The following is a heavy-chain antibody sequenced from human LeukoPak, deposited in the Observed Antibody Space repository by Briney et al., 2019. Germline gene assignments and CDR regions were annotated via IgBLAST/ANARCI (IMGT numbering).Heavy chain of an antibody. Sequence: SVKVSCKASGGTFSSYAISWVRQAPGQGLGWMGGIIPIFGTANYAQKFQGRVTITADESTSTAYMELSSLRSEDTAVYYRARGCSGGSCSSFDYWGQGTLVTVSS. D-gene: IGHD2-15*01. V-gene: IGHV1-69*13. CDR2: IIPIFGTA. CDR1: GGTFSSYA. J-gene: IGHJ4*02. CDR3: ARGCSGGSCSSFDY.